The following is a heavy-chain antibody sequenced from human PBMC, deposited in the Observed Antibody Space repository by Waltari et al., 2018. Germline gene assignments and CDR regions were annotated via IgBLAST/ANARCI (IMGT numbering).Heavy chain of an antibody. D-gene: IGHD2-15*01. CDR2: INHSGST. Sequence: QVQLQQWGAGLLKPSETLSLTCAVYGGSFSGYYWSWIRQPPGKGREWIGEINHSGSTNYNPSLKSRVTISVDTSKNQFSLKLSSVTAADTAVYYCARGVGIVVVVAATYWFDPWGQGTPVTVSS. V-gene: IGHV4-34*01. CDR1: GGSFSGYY. J-gene: IGHJ5*02. CDR3: ARGVGIVVVVAATYWFDP.